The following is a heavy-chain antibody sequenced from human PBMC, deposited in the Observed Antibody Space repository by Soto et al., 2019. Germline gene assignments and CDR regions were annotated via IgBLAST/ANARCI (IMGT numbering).Heavy chain of an antibody. D-gene: IGHD5-18*01. CDR3: VSDRGYGHASVPYS. J-gene: IGHJ4*02. CDR1: GFTFTSYG. CDR2: ISYDGGLQ. V-gene: IGHV3-30*03. Sequence: QAHLVESGGGVVQPGRSLRLSCAASGFTFTSYGMHWVRQAPGTRLEWVAVISYDGGLQHYADSVKGRFTISRDNSKNMVLLQMTSLGAEDTAVYYCVSDRGYGHASVPYSWGQGTLVSVSS.